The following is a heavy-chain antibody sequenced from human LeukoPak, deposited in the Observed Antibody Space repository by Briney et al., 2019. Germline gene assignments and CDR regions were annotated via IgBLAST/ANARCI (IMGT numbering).Heavy chain of an antibody. CDR2: ISSSSSYI. J-gene: IGHJ4*02. CDR1: GFTFSSYS. Sequence: KTGGSLRLSCAASGFTFSSYSMNWVRQAPGKGLEWVSSISSSSSYIYYADSMKGRFTISRDNSKNTLYLLMNSLRAEDTAVYYCARGQRRHIDMAPSFDYWGQGTLVTVSS. V-gene: IGHV3-21*01. CDR3: ARGQRRHIDMAPSFDY. D-gene: IGHD5-24*01.